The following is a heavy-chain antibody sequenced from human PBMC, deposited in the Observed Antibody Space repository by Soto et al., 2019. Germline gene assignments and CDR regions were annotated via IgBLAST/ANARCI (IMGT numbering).Heavy chain of an antibody. CDR2: ISSTTNYX. V-gene: IGHV3-21*06. J-gene: IGHJ4*02. CDR3: ARESXXXXXXFDY. CDR1: GFTFTRYX. Sequence: GGSLRLSCAASGFTFTRYXXXWVRQAPGKGLEWVSSISSTTNYXXSGDSMKGRFTISRDNAKNSLYLEMNSLRAEXTAXYYCARESXXXXXXFDYXCQGTLV.